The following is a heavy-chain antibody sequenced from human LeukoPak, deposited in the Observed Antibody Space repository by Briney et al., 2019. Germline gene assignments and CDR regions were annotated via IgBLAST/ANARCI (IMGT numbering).Heavy chain of an antibody. Sequence: MSGGSLRLSCGASGFTFRTYTMNWVRQAPGKGLEWVSSISVSSTDIYYADSVKGRFTISGDNAKNSLYLQMISLRAEDTAIYYCARDSTYYDSSGYDYYYGMDVWGQGTMVTVSS. V-gene: IGHV3-21*06. D-gene: IGHD3-22*01. CDR2: ISVSSTDI. CDR3: ARDSTYYDSSGYDYYYGMDV. J-gene: IGHJ6*02. CDR1: GFTFRTYT.